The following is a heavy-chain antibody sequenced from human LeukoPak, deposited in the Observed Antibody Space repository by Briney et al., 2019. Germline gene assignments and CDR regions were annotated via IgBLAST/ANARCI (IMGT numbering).Heavy chain of an antibody. CDR2: IKQDGSEK. CDR3: AREDQHYYYYMDV. V-gene: IGHV3-7*01. CDR1: GFTFSSYW. Sequence: GGSLRLSCAASGFTFSSYWMSWVRQAPGKGLEWVANIKQDGSEKYYVDSVKGRFTISRDNAKNSLYLQMNSLRAEDTAVYYCAREDQHYYYYMDVWGKGTTVTISS. J-gene: IGHJ6*03.